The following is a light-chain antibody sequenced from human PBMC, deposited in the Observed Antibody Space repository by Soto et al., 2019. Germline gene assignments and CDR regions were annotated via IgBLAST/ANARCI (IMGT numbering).Light chain of an antibody. CDR3: QQYNNYWT. CDR2: DAS. J-gene: IGKJ1*01. Sequence: DIQMTQSPSTLSASVGDRVTITCRASQSVRSWLAWYQQKPGRAPKFLIYDASSLESGVPSRFSGSGSATEFTLTISSLQPDDFATYYCQQYNNYWTFGQGTKVDIK. V-gene: IGKV1-5*01. CDR1: QSVRSW.